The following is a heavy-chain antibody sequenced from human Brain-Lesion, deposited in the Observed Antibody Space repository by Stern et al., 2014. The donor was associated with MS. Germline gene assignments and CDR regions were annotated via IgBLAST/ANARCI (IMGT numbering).Heavy chain of an antibody. CDR1: GDSVSSNSAA. J-gene: IGHJ5*01. CDR2: TYYRSKWYY. V-gene: IGHV6-1*01. CDR3: AKGYNWFDS. Sequence: QVQLQQSGPGLMKPSQTLALTCAISGDSVSSNSAAWHWIRQSPSRGLEGLGRTYYRSKWYYQYAESVKSRITINADTSTNQFSLQLNSVTPEDTAVYLCAKGYNWFDSWGQGTVVTVS.